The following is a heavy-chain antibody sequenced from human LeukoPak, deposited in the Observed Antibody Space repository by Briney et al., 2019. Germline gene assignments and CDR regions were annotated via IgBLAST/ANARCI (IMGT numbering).Heavy chain of an antibody. CDR1: GDSISSYY. D-gene: IGHD1-14*01. Sequence: SETLSLTCTVSGDSISSYYWSWIRQSAGKGLEWIGRIYSSGSSNYNPSLKSRVTMSVDTSKNQFSLKLSSVTAADTAVYYCARMNRGTTYYYYGMDVWGQGTTVTVSS. V-gene: IGHV4-4*07. CDR3: ARMNRGTTYYYYGMDV. J-gene: IGHJ6*02. CDR2: IYSSGSS.